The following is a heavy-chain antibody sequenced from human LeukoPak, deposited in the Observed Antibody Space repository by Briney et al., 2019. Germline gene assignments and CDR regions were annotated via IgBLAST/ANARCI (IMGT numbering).Heavy chain of an antibody. CDR3: VKGGSISHNWFDS. CDR1: GFTYSDYG. D-gene: IGHD3-16*01. J-gene: IGHJ5*01. CDR2: ILNDGTWE. V-gene: IGHV3-30*02. Sequence: PGGSLRLSCAASGFTYSDYGMHWVRQAPGRGLEWVALILNDGTWEYYPDSVKGRLTISRDNSRNTLYLRMNSVRLEDTAIYYCVKGGSISHNWFDSWGQGTLVTVSS.